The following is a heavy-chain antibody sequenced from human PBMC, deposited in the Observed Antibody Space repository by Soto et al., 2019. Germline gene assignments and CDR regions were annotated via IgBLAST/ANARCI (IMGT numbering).Heavy chain of an antibody. CDR3: ARDPPLSMIVVVGVDDF. CDR2: ISSRSTFI. D-gene: IGHD3-22*01. Sequence: PGGSLRLSCTVLGFTLTNENMNWVRQAPGKGLEWVSSISSRSTFINYADSVRGRFTISRDNDKGLVYLQMNSLRAEDTAVYYCARDPPLSMIVVVGVDDFWGQGTLVTVSS. V-gene: IGHV3-21*06. CDR1: GFTLTNEN. J-gene: IGHJ4*02.